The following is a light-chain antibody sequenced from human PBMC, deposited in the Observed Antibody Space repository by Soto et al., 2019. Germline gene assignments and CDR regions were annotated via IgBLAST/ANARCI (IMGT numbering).Light chain of an antibody. CDR1: QSFTSN. CDR3: QQYSQWPLT. V-gene: IGKV3-15*01. J-gene: IGKJ4*01. Sequence: EIVFTQSPGTLSLSPGERATLSCRASQSFTSNLAWYQQKPGQAPRLLMYGVSTRATGIPARFGGSGPATEFTLTISSLQSEDFAVYYCQQYSQWPLTFGGGTKVDIK. CDR2: GVS.